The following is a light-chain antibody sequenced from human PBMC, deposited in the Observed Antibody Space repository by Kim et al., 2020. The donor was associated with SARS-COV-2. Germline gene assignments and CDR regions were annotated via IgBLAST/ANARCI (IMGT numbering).Light chain of an antibody. Sequence: LVQTVTITCQGDSRRSYYASWYQQKPGQAPVLVIYGKNNRPSGIPDRFSGSSSGNTASLTITGAQAEDEADYYCNSRDSSGNPDVVFGGGTQLTVL. CDR3: NSRDSSGNPDVV. CDR1: SRRSYY. V-gene: IGLV3-19*01. CDR2: GKN. J-gene: IGLJ2*01.